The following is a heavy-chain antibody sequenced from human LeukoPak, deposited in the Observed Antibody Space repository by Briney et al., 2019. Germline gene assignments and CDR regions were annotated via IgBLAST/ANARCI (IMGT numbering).Heavy chain of an antibody. Sequence: SGGSLRLSCAASGFTFSSYAMHWVRQAPGKGLEWVAVIWYDGSNKYYADSVKGRFTISRDNSKNTLYLQMNSLRAEDTAVYYCARDRAPPFGGEVLYYFDYWGQGTLVTVSS. CDR3: ARDRAPPFGGEVLYYFDY. J-gene: IGHJ4*02. CDR1: GFTFSSYA. D-gene: IGHD3-10*01. V-gene: IGHV3-33*08. CDR2: IWYDGSNK.